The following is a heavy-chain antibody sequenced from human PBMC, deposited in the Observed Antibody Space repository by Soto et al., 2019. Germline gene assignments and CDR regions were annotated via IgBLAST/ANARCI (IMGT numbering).Heavy chain of an antibody. Sequence: VESRKISGKVSGYSFTIYWISWVRHMPGKGLEWMGRIDPSDPYTNYSPSFQGHVTISAGKSISTAYLQWSSLKASDTAMYYCARVEGSSYYFRHDCWGRGTLVTVSS. CDR3: ARVEGSSYYFRHDC. CDR1: GYSFTIYW. CDR2: IDPSDPYT. J-gene: IGHJ4*02. D-gene: IGHD1-26*01. V-gene: IGHV5-10-1*01.